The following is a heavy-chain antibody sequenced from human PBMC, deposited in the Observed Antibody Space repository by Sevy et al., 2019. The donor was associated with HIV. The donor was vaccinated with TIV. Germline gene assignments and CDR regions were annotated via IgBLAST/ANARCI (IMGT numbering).Heavy chain of an antibody. Sequence: SETLSLTCAVYGGSFSGYYWSWIRQPPGKGLEWIGEINHSGSTNYNPSLKSRVTISVDTSKNQFSLKLSPVTAAETAVYYCARVTLVSYYYYYGMDVWGQGTTVTVSS. CDR3: ARVTLVSYYYYYGMDV. J-gene: IGHJ6*02. V-gene: IGHV4-34*01. CDR1: GGSFSGYY. CDR2: INHSGST.